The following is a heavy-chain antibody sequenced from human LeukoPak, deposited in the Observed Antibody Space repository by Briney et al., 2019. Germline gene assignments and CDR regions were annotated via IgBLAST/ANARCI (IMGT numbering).Heavy chain of an antibody. J-gene: IGHJ6*02. CDR1: GFTFSDYY. Sequence: PGGSLRLSCAASGFTFSDYYMSWIRQAPGKGLEWVSYISSSGSTIYYADSVKGRFTISRDNAKNSLYLQMNSLRAEDTAVYYCARDEVEMATIDVGYYYYGMDVWGQGTTATVSS. D-gene: IGHD5-24*01. CDR3: ARDEVEMATIDVGYYYYGMDV. CDR2: ISSSGSTI. V-gene: IGHV3-11*01.